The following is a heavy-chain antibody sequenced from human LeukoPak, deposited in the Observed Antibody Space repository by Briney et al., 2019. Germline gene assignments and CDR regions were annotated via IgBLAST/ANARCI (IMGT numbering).Heavy chain of an antibody. V-gene: IGHV4-61*01. J-gene: IGHJ4*02. CDR1: GGSVSSGSYY. CDR3: ASDKIAAAAMYYFDY. CDR2: IYYSGST. Sequence: SETLSLTCTVSGGSVSSGSYYWSWIRQPPGKGPEWIGYIYYSGSTNYNPSLKSRVTISVDTSKNQFSLKLSSVTAADTAVYYCASDKIAAAAMYYFDYWGQGTLVTVSS. D-gene: IGHD6-13*01.